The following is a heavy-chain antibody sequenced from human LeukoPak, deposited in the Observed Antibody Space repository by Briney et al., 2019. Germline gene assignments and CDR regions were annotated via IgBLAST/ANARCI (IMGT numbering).Heavy chain of an antibody. CDR3: ARDVGYYFDY. CDR2: IYYSGST. V-gene: IGHV4-59*01. Sequence: PSETLSLTRTVSGGSISSYYWSWIRQPPGKGLEWIGYIYYSGSTNYNPSLKSRVTISVDTSKNQFFLKLSSVTAADTAVYYCARDVGYYFDYWGQGTLVTVSS. J-gene: IGHJ4*02. D-gene: IGHD5-12*01. CDR1: GGSISSYY.